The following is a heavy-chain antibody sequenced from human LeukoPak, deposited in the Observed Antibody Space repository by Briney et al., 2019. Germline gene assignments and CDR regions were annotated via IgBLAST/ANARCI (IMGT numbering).Heavy chain of an antibody. D-gene: IGHD2-2*01. Sequence: GGSLRLSCAASGFTFSDYYMSWIRQAPGKGLEWVSYISSSGSTIYYADSVKGRFTISRDNAKNSLYLQMNSLRAEDTAVYYCAREGCSSTSCYYDAFDIWGQGTMVTVSS. CDR3: AREGCSSTSCYYDAFDI. CDR2: ISSSGSTI. CDR1: GFTFSDYY. V-gene: IGHV3-11*04. J-gene: IGHJ3*02.